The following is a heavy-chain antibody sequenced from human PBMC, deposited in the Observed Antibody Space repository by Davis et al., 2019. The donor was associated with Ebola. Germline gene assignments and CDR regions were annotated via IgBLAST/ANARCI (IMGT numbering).Heavy chain of an antibody. J-gene: IGHJ6*02. D-gene: IGHD4-17*01. CDR3: ARGPDYGDYAPLYYYYGMDV. CDR1: GYTFTSYG. CDR2: ISAYNGNT. Sequence: SVKVSCKASGYTFTSYGISWVRQAPGQGLEWMGWISAYNGNTNYAQKLQGRVTMTTDTSTSTAYMELRSLRSDDTAVYYCARGPDYGDYAPLYYYYGMDVWGQGTTVTVSS. V-gene: IGHV1-18*01.